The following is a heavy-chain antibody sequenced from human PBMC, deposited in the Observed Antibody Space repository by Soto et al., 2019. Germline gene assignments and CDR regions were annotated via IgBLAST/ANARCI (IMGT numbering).Heavy chain of an antibody. CDR3: ARMYSSGSGWFHP. V-gene: IGHV4-31*03. J-gene: IGHJ5*02. Sequence: LQESGPGLVKPSQTLSLTCFVSGYSIPAGGYYCSWLRHLPGKGLAWIGSFYSSGSIIYNPSLRSRVSIAGDTSSNHFSMSLTSVTGADTGRYYCARMYSSGSGWFHPWGQGTLVTVSS. D-gene: IGHD6-19*01. CDR2: FYSSGSI. CDR1: GYSIPAGGYY.